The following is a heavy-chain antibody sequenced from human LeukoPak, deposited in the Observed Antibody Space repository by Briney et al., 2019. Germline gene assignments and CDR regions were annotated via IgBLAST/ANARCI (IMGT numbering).Heavy chain of an antibody. D-gene: IGHD6-19*01. J-gene: IGHJ4*02. CDR2: ISGSGDST. CDR3: AKSGSGWFFDY. Sequence: PGGSLRLSCAASGFTFSSYAMSWVRQAPEKGLEWVSGISGSGDSTYYADSVKGRFTISRDNSKNTLYLQMNSLRAEDTAVYYCAKSGSGWFFDYWGQGTLVTVSS. V-gene: IGHV3-23*01. CDR1: GFTFSSYA.